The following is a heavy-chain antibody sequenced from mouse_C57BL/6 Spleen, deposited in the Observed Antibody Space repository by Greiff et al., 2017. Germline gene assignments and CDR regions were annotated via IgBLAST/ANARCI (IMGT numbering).Heavy chain of an antibody. J-gene: IGHJ3*01. D-gene: IGHD3-2*02. CDR2: IHPSDSDT. V-gene: IGHV1-74*01. CDR1: GYTFTSYW. CDR3: AIPTAQVSAWFAY. Sequence: QVHVKQPGAELVKPGASVKVSCKASGYTFTSYWMHWVKQRPGQGLEWIGRIHPSDSDTNYNQKFKGKATLTVDKSSSTAYMQLSSLTSEDSAVYYCAIPTAQVSAWFAYWGQGTLVTVSA.